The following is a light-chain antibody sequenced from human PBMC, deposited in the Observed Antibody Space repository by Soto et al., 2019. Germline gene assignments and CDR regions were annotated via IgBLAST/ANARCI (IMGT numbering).Light chain of an antibody. CDR2: DVN. CDR1: SSDVGAYNY. J-gene: IGLJ1*01. V-gene: IGLV2-11*01. CDR3: CSFAGGYTFV. Sequence: QSVLTQPPSVSGSPGQSVTISCAGTSSDVGAYNYVSWFQQHPGKAPKVMIYDVNKRPSGVPDRFSGSKSGNTASLTISGLQAEDEADYYCCSFAGGYTFVFGTGTKVTVL.